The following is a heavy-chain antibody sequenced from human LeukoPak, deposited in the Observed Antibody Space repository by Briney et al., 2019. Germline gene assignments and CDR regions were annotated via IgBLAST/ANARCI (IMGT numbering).Heavy chain of an antibody. CDR3: ARPYYYDSRIDP. CDR2: MYYSGST. Sequence: PSQTLSLTCTVSGGSISSGDYYWRWIRQPPGKGLEWIAYMYYSGSTYYNPCHNSRVTMSADTSKNQHSLKLSSVTAADTAVYYCARPYYYDSRIDPWGQGILVTVSS. V-gene: IGHV4-30-4*01. CDR1: GGSISSGDYY. D-gene: IGHD3-22*01. J-gene: IGHJ5*02.